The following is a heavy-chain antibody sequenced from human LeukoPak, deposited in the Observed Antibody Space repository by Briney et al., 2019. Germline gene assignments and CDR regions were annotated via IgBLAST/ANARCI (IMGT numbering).Heavy chain of an antibody. Sequence: GGSLRLSCAASGFTLSNYWMSWVRQAPGKGLEWVANIKQDGSETYYVDSVKGRFTISRDNAKDPLSLQMNSLRAEDTAVYYCARQRGSGCLDYWGQGTLVTVSS. CDR2: IKQDGSET. CDR3: ARQRGSGCLDY. V-gene: IGHV3-7*01. CDR1: GFTLSNYW. J-gene: IGHJ4*02. D-gene: IGHD6-19*01.